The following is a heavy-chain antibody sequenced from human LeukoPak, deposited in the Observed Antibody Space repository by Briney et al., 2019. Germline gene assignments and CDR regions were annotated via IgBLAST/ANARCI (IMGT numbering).Heavy chain of an antibody. D-gene: IGHD5-12*01. CDR2: INGGGTRT. J-gene: IGHJ4*02. Sequence: GGSLRLSCAASGFTFSSSVMSWVRQAPGKGLEWVSTINGGGTRTYYAVSVNGRFIISRDNSMNTLYLQMNGLRAEDTAVYYCARDQGGYSTDFDFWGQGTLVTVSS. CDR1: GFTFSSSV. V-gene: IGHV3-23*01. CDR3: ARDQGGYSTDFDF.